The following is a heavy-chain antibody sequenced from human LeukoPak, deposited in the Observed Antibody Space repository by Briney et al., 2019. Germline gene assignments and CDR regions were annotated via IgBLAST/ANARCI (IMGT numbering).Heavy chain of an antibody. CDR3: AKDGSDYYDSSGYYLGVVDY. J-gene: IGHJ4*02. Sequence: GGSLRLSCAASGFTFSNYWMHWVRQAPGKGLVWVSRINSDGINTSYADSVKGRFTISRDNAKNTLNLQMNSLRAEDTAVYYCAKDGSDYYDSSGYYLGVVDYWGQGTLVTVSS. CDR1: GFTFSNYW. CDR2: INSDGINT. D-gene: IGHD3-22*01. V-gene: IGHV3-74*01.